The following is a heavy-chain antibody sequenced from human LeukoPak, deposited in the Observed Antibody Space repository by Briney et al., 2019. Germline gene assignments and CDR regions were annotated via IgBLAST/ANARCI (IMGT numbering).Heavy chain of an antibody. J-gene: IGHJ6*03. CDR1: GGTFSSYV. V-gene: IGHV1-69*06. CDR2: IIPIFGTA. D-gene: IGHD4-17*01. Sequence: ASVKVSCKASGGTFSSYVISCVRQAPGQGLECMGGIIPIFGTANYAQKFQGRVTITADKSTSTAYMELSSLRSEDTAVYYCALRILPNDYGDYVIFYMDVWGKGTTVTVSS. CDR3: ALRILPNDYGDYVIFYMDV.